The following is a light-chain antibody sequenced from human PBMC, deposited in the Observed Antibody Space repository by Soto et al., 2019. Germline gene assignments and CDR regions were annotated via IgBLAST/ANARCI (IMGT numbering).Light chain of an antibody. J-gene: IGLJ2*01. Sequence: QSALTQPPSASGSPGQSVTISCTGTSSDVGGYNFVSWYQQHPGKAPKLMIYEVSKRPSGVPDRFSGSKSGNTASVTVSGLQAEDEADYYCSSYAGSTLFGGGTKVTVL. CDR1: SSDVGGYNF. V-gene: IGLV2-8*01. CDR3: SSYAGSTL. CDR2: EVS.